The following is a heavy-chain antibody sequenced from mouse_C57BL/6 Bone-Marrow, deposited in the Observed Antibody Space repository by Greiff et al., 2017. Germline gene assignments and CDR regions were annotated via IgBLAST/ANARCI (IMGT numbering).Heavy chain of an antibody. CDR3: TKGYGSSCYLDY. CDR1: GFNIKDDY. J-gene: IGHJ2*01. V-gene: IGHV14-4*01. Sequence: VQLQQSGAELVRPGASVKLSCTASGFNIKDDYMHWVKQRPEQGLEWIGWIDPENGDTEYASKFQGKATLTADTSSNTVYLQLCSLTSEDTSVYSCTKGYGSSCYLDYWGQGTTLTVSS. D-gene: IGHD1-1*01. CDR2: IDPENGDT.